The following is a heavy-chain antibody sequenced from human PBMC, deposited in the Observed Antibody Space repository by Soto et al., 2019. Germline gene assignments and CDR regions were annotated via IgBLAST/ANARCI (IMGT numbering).Heavy chain of an antibody. V-gene: IGHV1-69*13. CDR2: IIPIFSTA. CDR1: GGTFSNYG. Sequence: SVKVSCKASGGTFSNYGISWVRQAPGQGPEWMGGIIPIFSTAIYAQKFQGRVTITADESTSTAYMDLSSLRSEDTAVYFCARGSYYGSGSYYNWFDPWGQGTLVTVSS. J-gene: IGHJ5*02. D-gene: IGHD3-10*01. CDR3: ARGSYYGSGSYYNWFDP.